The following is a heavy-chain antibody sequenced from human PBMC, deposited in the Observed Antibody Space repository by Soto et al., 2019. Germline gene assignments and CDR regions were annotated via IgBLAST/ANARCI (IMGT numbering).Heavy chain of an antibody. CDR2: ITYDGSNA. V-gene: IGHV3-30*18. Sequence: QVQLVESGGGVVQPGRSLRLSCAASGFTFRESGMFWVRQVPGKGLEWVAVITYDGSNAYYQDSVKGRFTISRDNSKGWVNLQINSLRAEDTAFYYCVKYGGHYPWMSLFMDVWGKGTTVTVSS. CDR3: VKYGGHYPWMSLFMDV. D-gene: IGHD4-17*01. CDR1: GFTFRESG. J-gene: IGHJ6*03.